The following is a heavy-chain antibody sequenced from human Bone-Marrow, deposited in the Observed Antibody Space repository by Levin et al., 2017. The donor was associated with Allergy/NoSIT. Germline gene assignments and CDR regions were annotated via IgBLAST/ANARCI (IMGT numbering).Heavy chain of an antibody. CDR1: GFTFSSYG. Sequence: GESLKISCAASGFTFSSYGMHWVRQAPGKGLEWVAVIWYDGSNKYYADSVKGRFTISRDNSKDTLYLQMNSLRAEDTAVYYCARGGDIVVVVAATPPYYFDYWGQGTLVTVSS. D-gene: IGHD2-15*01. J-gene: IGHJ4*02. CDR2: IWYDGSNK. V-gene: IGHV3-33*01. CDR3: ARGGDIVVVVAATPPYYFDY.